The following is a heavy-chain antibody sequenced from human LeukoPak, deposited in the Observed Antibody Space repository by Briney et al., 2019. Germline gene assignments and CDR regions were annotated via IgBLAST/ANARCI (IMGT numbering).Heavy chain of an antibody. CDR1: GGSISSSSYY. CDR2: IYYSGST. Sequence: PSETLSLTCTVSGGSISSSSYYWGWIRQPPGKGLEWIGSIYYSGSTYYNPSLKSRVTISVDTSKNQFSLKLSSVTAADTAVYYCARVVLLSGYYSDYWGQGTLVTVSS. V-gene: IGHV4-39*01. D-gene: IGHD3-10*01. CDR3: ARVVLLSGYYSDY. J-gene: IGHJ4*02.